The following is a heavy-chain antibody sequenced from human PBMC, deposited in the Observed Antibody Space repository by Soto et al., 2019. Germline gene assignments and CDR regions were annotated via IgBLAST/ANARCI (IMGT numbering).Heavy chain of an antibody. CDR3: AIKPRLAAAEFDY. Sequence: QVQLQESGPRLVKPSDTLSLTCAVSDYSISSDSNLWGWIRQPPGKGLEWIGYIHSGGSTYYNPSLKSRVTMSVDTAKNQFSLKLTSVTAVDTAVYYCAIKPRLAAAEFDYWGQGVLVTVSS. J-gene: IGHJ4*02. D-gene: IGHD6-13*01. V-gene: IGHV4-28*01. CDR2: IHSGGST. CDR1: DYSISSDSNL.